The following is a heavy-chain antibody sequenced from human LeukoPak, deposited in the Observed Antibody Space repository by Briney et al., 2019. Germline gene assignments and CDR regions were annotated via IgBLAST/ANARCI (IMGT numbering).Heavy chain of an antibody. Sequence: GGSLRLSCAASGFTFSSYGMHWVRQAPGKGLEWVAVISYDGSNKYYADSVKGRFTISRDNSKNTLYLQMNSLRAEDTAVYYCAKDIERAAVDYWGQGTLVTVSS. CDR1: GFTFSSYG. CDR3: AKDIERAAVDY. V-gene: IGHV3-30*18. D-gene: IGHD6-13*01. CDR2: ISYDGSNK. J-gene: IGHJ4*02.